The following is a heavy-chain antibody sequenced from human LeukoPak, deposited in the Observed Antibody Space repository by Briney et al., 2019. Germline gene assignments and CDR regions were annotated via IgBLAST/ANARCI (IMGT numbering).Heavy chain of an antibody. CDR2: ISGSGGST. CDR1: GFTFSSYA. CDR3: AKIFQSSSWFDLDY. J-gene: IGHJ4*02. D-gene: IGHD6-13*01. Sequence: GGSLRLSCAASGFTFSSYAMSWVRQAPGKGLEWVSAISGSGGSTYYADSVKGRFTISRDNSENTLYLQMNSLRAEDTAVYYCAKIFQSSSWFDLDYWGQGTLVTVSS. V-gene: IGHV3-23*01.